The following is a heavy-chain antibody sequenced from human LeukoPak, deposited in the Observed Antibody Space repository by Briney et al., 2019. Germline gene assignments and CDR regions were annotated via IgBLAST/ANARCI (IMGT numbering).Heavy chain of an antibody. Sequence: PSETLSLTCAVYGGSFSGYYWSWIRQPPGKGLEWIGEINHSGSTNYNPSLKSRVPISVDTSKNQFSLKLSSVTAADTAVYYCAREYTDSHYDFWSGYLWRPDNSSYYYYYMDGWGKGTTVTVSS. CDR1: GGSFSGYY. CDR3: AREYTDSHYDFWSGYLWRPDNSSYYYYYMDG. D-gene: IGHD3-3*01. V-gene: IGHV4-34*01. CDR2: INHSGST. J-gene: IGHJ6*03.